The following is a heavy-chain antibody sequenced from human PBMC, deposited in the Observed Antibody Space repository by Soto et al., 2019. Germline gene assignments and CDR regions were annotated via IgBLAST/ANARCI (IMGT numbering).Heavy chain of an antibody. Sequence: GGSLRLSCTASGFTFITYWMSWVRQAPGKGLEWVANIKQDGSEIYYVDSVKGRFTISRDNAKNSLYLQMNSLRAEDTAVYYCARDRRPFVPAARYFDYWGQRTLVTVSS. CDR3: ARDRRPFVPAARYFDY. V-gene: IGHV3-7*05. J-gene: IGHJ4*02. D-gene: IGHD2-2*01. CDR2: IKQDGSEI. CDR1: GFTFITYW.